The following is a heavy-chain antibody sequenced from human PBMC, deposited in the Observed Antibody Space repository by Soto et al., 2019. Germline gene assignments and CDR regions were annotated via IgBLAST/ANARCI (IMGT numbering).Heavy chain of an antibody. CDR3: VRATYFSDSSGYTRCFDY. J-gene: IGHJ4*02. V-gene: IGHV4-59*01. D-gene: IGHD3-22*01. CDR1: GGSMSSYY. CDR2: ISYSGST. Sequence: SETLSLTCTVSGGSMSSYYWTWLRQSPGRGLEWIGYISYSGSTYYNPSLKSRVTISADTSKNQFSLRMNSMIAADTAVYYCVRATYFSDSSGYTRCFDYWGQGTLVTVSS.